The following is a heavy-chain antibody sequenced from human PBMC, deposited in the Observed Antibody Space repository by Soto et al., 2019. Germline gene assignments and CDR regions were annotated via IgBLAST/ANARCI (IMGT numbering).Heavy chain of an antibody. CDR2: IRNQTYGGAP. CDR3: STAESPNVASFFDH. CDR1: GFTFENHA. V-gene: IGHV3-49*04. J-gene: IGHJ4*02. Sequence: LRLSCTFSGFTFENHAINWVRQPPGKGLEWVGLIRNQTYGGAPEYAAAMKGRFTISRDDSKNIAYLQMNNLKTEDSGVYYCSTAESPNVASFFDHWGQGTLVTVSS.